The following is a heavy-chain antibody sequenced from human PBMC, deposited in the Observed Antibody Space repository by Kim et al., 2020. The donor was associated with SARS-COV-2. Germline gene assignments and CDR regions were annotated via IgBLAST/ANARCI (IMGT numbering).Heavy chain of an antibody. Sequence: SETLSLTCAVSGGSISSSNWWSWVRQPPGKGLEWIGEIYHSGSTNYNPSLKSRVTISVDKSKNQFSLKLSSVTAADTAVYYCARETEAWAYYYDSSGYCTFDYWGQGTLVTVSS. CDR3: ARETEAWAYYYDSSGYCTFDY. J-gene: IGHJ4*02. CDR2: IYHSGST. V-gene: IGHV4-4*02. D-gene: IGHD3-22*01. CDR1: GGSISSSNW.